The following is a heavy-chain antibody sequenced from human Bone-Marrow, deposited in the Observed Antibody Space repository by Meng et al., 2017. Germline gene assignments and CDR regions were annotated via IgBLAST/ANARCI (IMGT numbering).Heavy chain of an antibody. J-gene: IGHJ6*02. CDR1: GFTLSSYE. CDR3: ARRFCGGDCYPYYYYGMDV. V-gene: IGHV3-48*03. Sequence: GESLKISCAASGFTLSSYEMNWVRQAPGKGLEWVSYISSSGSTIYYADSVKGRFTISRDNAKNSLYLQMNSLRAEDTAVYYCARRFCGGDCYPYYYYGMDVWGQGTTVTVSS. D-gene: IGHD2-21*02. CDR2: ISSSGSTI.